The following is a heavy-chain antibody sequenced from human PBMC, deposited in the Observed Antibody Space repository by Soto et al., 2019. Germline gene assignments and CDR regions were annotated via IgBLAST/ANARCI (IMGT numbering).Heavy chain of an antibody. Sequence: PSETLSLTCTVSGGSISSGGYYWSWIRQHPGKGLEGIGYIYYSGSTYYNPSLKSRVTISVDTSKNQFSLKLSSVTAADTAVYYCARRVWFGSLFDYWGQGTLVTVSS. V-gene: IGHV4-31*03. CDR2: IYYSGST. CDR1: GGSISSGGYY. J-gene: IGHJ4*02. CDR3: ARRVWFGSLFDY. D-gene: IGHD3-10*01.